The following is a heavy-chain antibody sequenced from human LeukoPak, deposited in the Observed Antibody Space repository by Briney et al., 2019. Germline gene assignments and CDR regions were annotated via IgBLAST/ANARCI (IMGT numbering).Heavy chain of an antibody. CDR3: ARVRIPAAIRDGFDI. Sequence: SETLSLTCTVSGGSISSGSYYWSWIRQPAGKGLEWIGRIYTSGSTNYNPSLKSRVTISVDTSKNQFSLKLSSVTAADTAVYYCARVRIPAAIRDGFDIWGQGTLVTVSS. D-gene: IGHD2-2*01. J-gene: IGHJ4*02. V-gene: IGHV4-61*02. CDR2: IYTSGST. CDR1: GGSISSGSYY.